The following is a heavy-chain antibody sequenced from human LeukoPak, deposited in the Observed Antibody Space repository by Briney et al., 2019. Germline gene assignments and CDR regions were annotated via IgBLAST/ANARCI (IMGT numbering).Heavy chain of an antibody. D-gene: IGHD2-2*01. J-gene: IGHJ5*02. CDR2: IYHSGST. CDR3: ARRGRIVPAAWFDP. V-gene: IGHV4-4*02. Sequence: PSGTLSLTCAVSGGSISSSNWWSWVRQPPGKGLEWIGEIYHSGSTNYNPSLKSRVTISVDKSKNQFSLKLSSATAADTAVYYCARRGRIVPAAWFDPWGQGTLVTVSS. CDR1: GGSISSSNW.